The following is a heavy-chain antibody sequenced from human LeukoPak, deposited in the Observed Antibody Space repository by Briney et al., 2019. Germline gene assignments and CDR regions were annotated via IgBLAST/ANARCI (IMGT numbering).Heavy chain of an antibody. CDR1: GFTFSSYE. Sequence: GGSLRLSCAASGFTFSSYEMNWVRQAPGKGLEWVSYISSSGSTIYYADSVKGRFTISRDNAKNSLYLQMNSLRAEDTAVYYCARVIHDYVWGSYRVTGFDYWGQGTLVTVSS. CDR3: ARVIHDYVWGSYRVTGFDY. D-gene: IGHD3-16*02. J-gene: IGHJ4*02. V-gene: IGHV3-48*03. CDR2: ISSSGSTI.